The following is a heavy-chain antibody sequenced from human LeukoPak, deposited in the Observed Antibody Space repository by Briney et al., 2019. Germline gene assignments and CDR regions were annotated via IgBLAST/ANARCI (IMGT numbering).Heavy chain of an antibody. J-gene: IGHJ4*02. CDR1: GFTFSTYA. V-gene: IGHV3-64*01. Sequence: GGSLRLSCAASGFTFSTYAMHWVRQAPGKGLEYVSAITDNGRFTYYANSVKGRFTISRDNSKNTLFLQMNSLRPEDMALYYCASAENTGYYSYWGQGTLVTVSS. CDR3: ASAENTGYYSY. CDR2: ITDNGRFT. D-gene: IGHD5-12*01.